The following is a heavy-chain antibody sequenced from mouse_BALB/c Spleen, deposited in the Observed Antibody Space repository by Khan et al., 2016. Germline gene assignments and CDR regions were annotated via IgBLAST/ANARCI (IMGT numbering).Heavy chain of an antibody. CDR3: ARGYYGSSRAY. V-gene: IGHV9-2-1*01. Sequence: QIQLVQSGPELKKPGETVKISCKASGYTFTDSSMHWVKQAPGKGLKWMGWINTETGEPTYADDFKGRFAFSLETSASTAYLQINNLKNENTATNFCARGYYGSSRAYWGQGTWVPVYA. CDR1: GYTFTDSS. CDR2: INTETGEP. J-gene: IGHJ3*01. D-gene: IGHD1-1*01.